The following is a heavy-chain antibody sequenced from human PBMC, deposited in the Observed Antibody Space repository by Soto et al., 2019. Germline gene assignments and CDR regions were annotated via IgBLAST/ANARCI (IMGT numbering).Heavy chain of an antibody. CDR2: IRSKAYGGTT. J-gene: IGHJ4*02. CDR1: GFTFGDYA. Sequence: GGSLRLSCTASGFTFGDYAMSWFRQAPGKGLEWVGFIRSKAYGGTTEYAASVKGRFTISRDDSKSIAYLQMNSLKTEDTAVYYCTRQQNGGGTYWHFDYWGQGTLVTVSS. D-gene: IGHD1-26*01. CDR3: TRQQNGGGTYWHFDY. V-gene: IGHV3-49*03.